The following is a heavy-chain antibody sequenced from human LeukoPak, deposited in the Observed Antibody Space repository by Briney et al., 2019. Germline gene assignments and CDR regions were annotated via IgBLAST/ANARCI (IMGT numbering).Heavy chain of an antibody. CDR3: ARPYSSGWYGAFAM. D-gene: IGHD6-19*01. CDR2: IYHSGST. Sequence: ASETLFLTCTVSGYSISSGYYWGWIRQPPGKGLEWIGSIYHSGSTYYNPSLKSRVTISVDTSKNQFSLKLGSVTAADTAVYYCARPYSSGWYGAFAMWGQGTTVTVSS. V-gene: IGHV4-38-2*02. CDR1: GYSISSGYY. J-gene: IGHJ3*02.